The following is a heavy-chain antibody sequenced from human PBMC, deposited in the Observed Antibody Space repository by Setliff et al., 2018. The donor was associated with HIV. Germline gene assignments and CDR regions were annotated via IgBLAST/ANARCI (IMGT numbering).Heavy chain of an antibody. CDR1: GDSISSYY. Sequence: PSETLSLTCTVSGDSISSYYWSWIRQPAGKGLEWIGRIYTSGSTNYNPSLKSRVTMSVDTSKNQFSLKLSSVIAADTAVYYCARIFGDQGYYYGMDVWGQGTTVTVSS. D-gene: IGHD3-3*01. CDR2: IYTSGST. J-gene: IGHJ6*02. CDR3: ARIFGDQGYYYGMDV. V-gene: IGHV4-4*07.